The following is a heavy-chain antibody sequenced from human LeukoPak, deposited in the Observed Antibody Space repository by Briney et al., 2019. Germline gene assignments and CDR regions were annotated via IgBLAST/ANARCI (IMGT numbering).Heavy chain of an antibody. CDR1: GFTLSSFG. CDR3: ARDRGYCRGTTCYAYYFDS. J-gene: IGHJ4*02. D-gene: IGHD2-2*01. V-gene: IGHV3-48*04. CDR2: IGTTTSTI. Sequence: GGSLRLSCAASGFTLSSFGMNWVRQAPVKGLEWVSYIGTTTSTIYYADSVKGRFTISRDNAKNSLYLQMNSLRAEDTAVYYCARDRGYCRGTTCYAYYFDSWGQGTLVTVSS.